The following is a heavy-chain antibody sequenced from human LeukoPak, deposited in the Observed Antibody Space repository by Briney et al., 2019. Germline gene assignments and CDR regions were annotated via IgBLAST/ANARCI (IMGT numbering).Heavy chain of an antibody. J-gene: IGHJ5*02. V-gene: IGHV1-58*02. CDR2: IVVGSGNT. D-gene: IGHD3-16*02. CDR1: GFTFTNSA. Sequence: ASVKVSCKASGFTFTNSAIQWVRPARGQRLEWIGWIVVGSGNTNYLQKVQERVTITRDMSTSTAYMELSSLTSDDSAVYYCARGLTFGGVITTPRPWGQGTLVTVSS. CDR3: ARGLTFGGVITTPRP.